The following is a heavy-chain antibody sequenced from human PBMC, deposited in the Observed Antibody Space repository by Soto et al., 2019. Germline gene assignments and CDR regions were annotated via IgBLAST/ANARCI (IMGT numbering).Heavy chain of an antibody. CDR2: ISANGQGI. V-gene: IGHV3-23*01. CDR1: GFTFTYYA. CDR3: AKDRDYPRDQFHY. Sequence: PGGSLRRSCTASGFTFTYYAFIWVRQAPGKGLEWVSAISANGQGIYYADSVRGRFTISRDNSKNTVFLHMDSLRAEDTAVYYCAKDRDYPRDQFHYWGQGTLVTVSS. D-gene: IGHD2-2*01. J-gene: IGHJ4*02.